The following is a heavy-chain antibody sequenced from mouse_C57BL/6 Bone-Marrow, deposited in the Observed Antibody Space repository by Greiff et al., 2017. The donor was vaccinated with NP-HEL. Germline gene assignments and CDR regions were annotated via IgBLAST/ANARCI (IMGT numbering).Heavy chain of an antibody. Sequence: QVQLQQPGAELVKPGASVKLSCKASGYTFTSYWMHWVKQRPGRGLEWIGRIDPNSGGTKYNEKFKSKAQLTVDTHSSTAYMQLSSLTSEDSAVYYCAREYDGYYPVWYFDVWGTGTTVTVSS. J-gene: IGHJ1*03. CDR2: IDPNSGGT. D-gene: IGHD2-3*01. CDR1: GYTFTSYW. CDR3: AREYDGYYPVWYFDV. V-gene: IGHV1-72*01.